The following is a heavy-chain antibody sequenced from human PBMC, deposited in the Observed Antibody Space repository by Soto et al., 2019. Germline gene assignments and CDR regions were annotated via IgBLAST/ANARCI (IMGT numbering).Heavy chain of an antibody. CDR1: GFTSSNYV. V-gene: IGHV3-30*03. CDR3: ARGDPYYGMDV. CDR2: ISYDGSSK. Sequence: QVQLVESGGGVVQPGRSLRLSCEASGFTSSNYVMHWVSQAPGKGQDWVAAISYDGSSKHYADSVKGRFTISRDNSKHTLYLEMNSLRGEATAVYSCARGDPYYGMDVWGQGTTVTVSS. J-gene: IGHJ6*02.